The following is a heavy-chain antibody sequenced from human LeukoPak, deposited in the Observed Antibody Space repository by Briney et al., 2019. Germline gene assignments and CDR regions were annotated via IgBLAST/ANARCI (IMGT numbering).Heavy chain of an antibody. CDR1: GYTFTSYG. CDR2: TSAHNDDT. CDR3: ARDWDSRNNYFDP. Sequence: ASVKVSCKASGYTFTSYGISWVRQAPGQGLEWMGWTSAHNDDTNYAETFQGRLTMTTDISTSTAYMELTSLRSDDTAFYYCARDWDSRNNYFDPWGQGTLVTVSS. J-gene: IGHJ5*02. V-gene: IGHV1-18*01. D-gene: IGHD1-26*01.